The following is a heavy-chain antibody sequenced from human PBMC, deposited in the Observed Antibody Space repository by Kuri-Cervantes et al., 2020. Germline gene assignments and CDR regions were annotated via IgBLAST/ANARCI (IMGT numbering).Heavy chain of an antibody. CDR2: INHSGST. J-gene: IGHJ3*02. V-gene: IGHV4-34*01. CDR1: GGSFSGYY. Sequence: SETLSLTCAVYGGSFSGYYWSWMRQPPGKGLEWIGEINHSGSTNYNPSLKSRVSLSVDTSKNQFSLKLTSVTAADTAVYYCAREVGSGWRKYAFDTWGQGTMVTVSS. CDR3: AREVGSGWRKYAFDT. D-gene: IGHD6-19*01.